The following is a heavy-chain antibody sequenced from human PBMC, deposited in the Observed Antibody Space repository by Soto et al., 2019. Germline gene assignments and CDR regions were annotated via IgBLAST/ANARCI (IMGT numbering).Heavy chain of an antibody. D-gene: IGHD6-19*01. CDR2: IYYSGST. V-gene: IGHV4-59*08. CDR3: ARHASGYSSGWHLDY. CDR1: GGSISSYY. Sequence: SETLSLTCTVSGGSISSYYWSWIRQPPGKGLEWIGYIYYSGSTNYNPSLESRVTISVDTSKNQFSLKLSSVTAADTAVYYCARHASGYSSGWHLDYWGQGTLVTSPQ. J-gene: IGHJ4*02.